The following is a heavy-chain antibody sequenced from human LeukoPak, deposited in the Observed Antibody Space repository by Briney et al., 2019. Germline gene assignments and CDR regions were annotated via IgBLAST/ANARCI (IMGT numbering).Heavy chain of an antibody. CDR2: ISGSGGST. V-gene: IGHV3-23*01. J-gene: IGHJ3*02. D-gene: IGHD2-2*02. CDR3: AKSSVFGVPAAISAFDI. CDR1: GFTFSSYA. Sequence: GGSLRLSCAASGFTFSSYAMSRVRQAPGKGLEWVSAISGSGGSTYYADSVKGRFTISRDNSKNTLYLQMNSLRAEDTAVYYCAKSSVFGVPAAISAFDIWGQGTMVTVSS.